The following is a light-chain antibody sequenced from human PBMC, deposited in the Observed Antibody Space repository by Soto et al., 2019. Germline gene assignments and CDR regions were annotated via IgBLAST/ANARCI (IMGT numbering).Light chain of an antibody. CDR1: QSIDSK. J-gene: IGKJ1*01. Sequence: IVMTQSPATLSVSPGERATLSCRAGQSIDSKLAWYQQRPGQAPRLLIYAASTRATGIPARFSGSGSGTEFTLTISGLQSEDYATYYCQQYSSHATFGQGTKVDIK. CDR2: AAS. CDR3: QQYSSHAT. V-gene: IGKV3-15*01.